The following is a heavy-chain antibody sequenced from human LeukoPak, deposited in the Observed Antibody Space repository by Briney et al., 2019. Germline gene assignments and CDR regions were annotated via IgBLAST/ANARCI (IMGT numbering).Heavy chain of an antibody. D-gene: IGHD5-24*01. Sequence: SETLSLTYAVYGGSFSGYYWSWIRQPPGKGLEWIGEINHSGSTNYNPSLKSRVTISVDTSENQFSLKLSSVTAADTAVYYCARADGYNYLDVYFDYWGQGTLVTVSS. V-gene: IGHV4-34*01. CDR2: INHSGST. CDR1: GGSFSGYY. CDR3: ARADGYNYLDVYFDY. J-gene: IGHJ4*02.